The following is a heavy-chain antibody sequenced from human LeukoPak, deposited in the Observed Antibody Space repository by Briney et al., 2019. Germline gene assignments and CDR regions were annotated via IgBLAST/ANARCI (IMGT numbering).Heavy chain of an antibody. D-gene: IGHD1-7*01. J-gene: IGHJ4*02. V-gene: IGHV4-39*01. CDR3: ARRPNWNFEYYFDY. Sequence: PSETLYLTCTVSGGSISNSAYYWGWIRQPPGKGLEWIGSIYYSRNTYYNPSLKSRVIISVDTSKNQFSLKLSSVTAADTAVYYCARRPNWNFEYYFDYWGQGTLVTVSS. CDR1: GGSISNSAYY. CDR2: IYYSRNT.